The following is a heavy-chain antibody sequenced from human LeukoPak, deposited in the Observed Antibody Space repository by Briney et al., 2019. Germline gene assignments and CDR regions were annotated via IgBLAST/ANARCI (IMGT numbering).Heavy chain of an antibody. Sequence: GGSLRLSCAASGFTFSNFGMHWVPQAPGKGLEWVTFIRYDGTNKYYADSVKGRFTISRDNSKNTLYLQMNSLRVEDTAMYYCAKVEMSTSPGGIDYWGQGTLVTVSS. CDR2: IRYDGTNK. V-gene: IGHV3-30*02. J-gene: IGHJ4*02. D-gene: IGHD5-24*01. CDR1: GFTFSNFG. CDR3: AKVEMSTSPGGIDY.